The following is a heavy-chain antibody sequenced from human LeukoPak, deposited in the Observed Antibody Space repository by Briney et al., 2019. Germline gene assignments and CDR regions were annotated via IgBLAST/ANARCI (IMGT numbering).Heavy chain of an antibody. CDR3: ARGAYYYDSSGLNYYYYGMDV. Sequence: ASVKVSCKASGYTFTSYGISWVRQAPGQGLEWMGWISAYNGNTNYAQKLQDRVTMTTDTSTSTAYMELRSLRSDDTAVYYCARGAYYYDSSGLNYYYYGMDVWGQGTTVTVSS. CDR2: ISAYNGNT. V-gene: IGHV1-18*01. CDR1: GYTFTSYG. D-gene: IGHD3-22*01. J-gene: IGHJ6*02.